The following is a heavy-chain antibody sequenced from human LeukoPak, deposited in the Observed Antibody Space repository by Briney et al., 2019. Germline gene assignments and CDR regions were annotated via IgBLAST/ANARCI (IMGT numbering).Heavy chain of an antibody. D-gene: IGHD6-19*01. CDR1: GYTSTSYG. Sequence: GASVKVSCKASGYTSTSYGISWVRQAPGQGLEWMGWISAYNGNTNYAQKLQGRVTMTTDTSTSTAYMELRSLRSDDTAVYYCARDGITSGWYPLDYWGQGTLVTVSS. CDR2: ISAYNGNT. V-gene: IGHV1-18*01. CDR3: ARDGITSGWYPLDY. J-gene: IGHJ4*02.